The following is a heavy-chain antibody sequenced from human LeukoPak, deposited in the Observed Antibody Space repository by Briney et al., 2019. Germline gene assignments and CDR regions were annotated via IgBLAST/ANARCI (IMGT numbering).Heavy chain of an antibody. J-gene: IGHJ3*02. V-gene: IGHV3-30-3*01. CDR2: ISYDGSNK. CDR1: GFTFSSYA. D-gene: IGHD4-17*01. CDR3: AREEPRYGDSYSPDAFDI. Sequence: RRSLRLSCAASGFTFSSYAMHWVRQAPGKGLEWVAVISYDGSNKYYADSVKGRFTISRDNSKNTLYLQMNSLRAEDTAVYYCAREEPRYGDSYSPDAFDIWGQGPVVTVSS.